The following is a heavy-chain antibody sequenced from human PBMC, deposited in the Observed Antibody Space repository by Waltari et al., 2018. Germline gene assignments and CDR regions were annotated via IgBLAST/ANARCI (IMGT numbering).Heavy chain of an antibody. CDR3: ARHAPSLTRDAFDF. Sequence: QLQLQESGPGLVKPSETLSVTCRISGASISSSSPYWGWIRQTPGKGLEWIGSIYYRGSTYYNPSRGSRISISLASSKNQLSLTLKSSSAADSAVYFCARHAPSLTRDAFDFWGQGTVVTVS. D-gene: IGHD2-8*01. CDR1: GASISSSSPY. CDR2: IYYRGST. J-gene: IGHJ3*01. V-gene: IGHV4-39*07.